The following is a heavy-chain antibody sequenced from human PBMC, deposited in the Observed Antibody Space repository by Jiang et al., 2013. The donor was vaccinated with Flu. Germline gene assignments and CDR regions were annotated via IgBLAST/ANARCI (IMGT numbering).Heavy chain of an antibody. D-gene: IGHD3-22*01. J-gene: IGHJ4*02. CDR2: INTNTGNP. V-gene: IGHV7-4-1*02. CDR1: GYIFSNYA. Sequence: QSGSELKKPGASVKVSCKASGYIFSNYAMNWVRQAPGQGLEWMGWINTNTGNPTYAQGFTGRFVFSLDTSVSTAYLQISSLKTEDTATYYCRRDPGGSSGYHWSDYWGPGTLVTVSS. CDR3: RRDPGGSSGYHWSDY.